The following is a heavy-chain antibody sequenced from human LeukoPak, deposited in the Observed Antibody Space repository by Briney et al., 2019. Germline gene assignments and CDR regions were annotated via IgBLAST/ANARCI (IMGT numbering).Heavy chain of an antibody. J-gene: IGHJ4*02. CDR3: AFWSGYYSGSGEYN. V-gene: IGHV4-39*07. CDR1: GGTIRGSSYY. D-gene: IGHD3-3*01. CDR2: FYYSGTT. Sequence: SETLSLTCTVSGGTIRGSSYYLGWIRQPPGKGLEWIGGFYYSGTTYYNPSLESRVTISVDTSKNQFSLKLSSVAAADTAVYYCAFWSGYYSGSGEYNWGQGTLVTVSS.